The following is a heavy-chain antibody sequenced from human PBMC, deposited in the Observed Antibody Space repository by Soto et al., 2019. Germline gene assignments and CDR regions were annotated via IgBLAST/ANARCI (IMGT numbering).Heavy chain of an antibody. V-gene: IGHV5-51*01. D-gene: IGHD5-12*01. Sequence: XESLNISCRGCGYSFTSYWIGWVRQMPGKGLEWMGIIYPGDSDTRYSPSFQGQVTISADKSISTAYLQWSSLKASDTAMYYCARGRDGYNSLFDYWGQGTLVTVSS. CDR1: GYSFTSYW. J-gene: IGHJ4*02. CDR2: IYPGDSDT. CDR3: ARGRDGYNSLFDY.